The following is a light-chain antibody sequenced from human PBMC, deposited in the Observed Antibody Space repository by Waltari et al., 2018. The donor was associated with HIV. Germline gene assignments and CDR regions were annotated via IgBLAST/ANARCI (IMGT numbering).Light chain of an antibody. J-gene: IGKJ1*01. CDR2: GAS. Sequence: EILVTQSPATLSVSSGEGATLPCRASQTLTSNVTWYQQEPSQAPRVLIYGASTRSTGVTARLSGSGSETYFTLTITSLQSEDFAVYYCEDYNNWPPSWTFGQGTKVEI. CDR3: EDYNNWPPSWT. V-gene: IGKV3-15*01. CDR1: QTLTSN.